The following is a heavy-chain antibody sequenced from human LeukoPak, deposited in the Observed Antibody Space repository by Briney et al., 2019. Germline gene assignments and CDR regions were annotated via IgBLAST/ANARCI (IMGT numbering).Heavy chain of an antibody. Sequence: PSETLSLTCAVYGGSLSGYYWSWIRQPPGKGLEWIGEINHSGSTNYNPSLKSRVTISVDTSKNQFSLKLSSVTAADTAVYYCARGLVSWNDIYFDYWGQGTLVTVSS. J-gene: IGHJ4*02. D-gene: IGHD1-1*01. CDR3: ARGLVSWNDIYFDY. CDR1: GGSLSGYY. V-gene: IGHV4-34*01. CDR2: INHSGST.